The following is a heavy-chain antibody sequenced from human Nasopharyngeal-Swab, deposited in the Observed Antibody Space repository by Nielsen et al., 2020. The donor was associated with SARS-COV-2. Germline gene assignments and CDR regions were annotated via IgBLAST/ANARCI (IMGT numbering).Heavy chain of an antibody. CDR3: ARWARGTGDPFDY. CDR2: LSAYNGVT. Sequence: WVRQARGQGLEGMGWLSAYNGVTSYAHQFRDRVTMTTDTSTITAYLELLSLRSDDTAVYYCARWARGTGDPFDYWGQGTLVTVSS. J-gene: IGHJ4*02. D-gene: IGHD7-27*01. V-gene: IGHV1-18*01.